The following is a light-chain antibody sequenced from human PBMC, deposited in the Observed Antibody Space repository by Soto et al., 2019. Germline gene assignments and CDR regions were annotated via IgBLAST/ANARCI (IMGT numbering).Light chain of an antibody. J-gene: IGKJ1*01. V-gene: IGKV1-16*01. CDR3: QHYNSYSEE. CDR2: TAS. CDR1: QRINIY. Sequence: DIQMTQSPSSLSTSIGDRVTITCRASQRINIYLNWYRQKPGKAPNLLIYTASTLQSGVPSRFSGSGSGTDFTLTISSLQPDDFATYYCQHYNSYSEEFGQGTKVDIK.